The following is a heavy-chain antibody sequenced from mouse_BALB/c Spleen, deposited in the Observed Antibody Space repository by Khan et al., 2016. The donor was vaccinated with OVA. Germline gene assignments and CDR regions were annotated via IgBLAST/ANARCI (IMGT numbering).Heavy chain of an antibody. CDR3: AKWGHGSTYAIDY. Sequence: QVQLKQSGPGLVAPSQSLSITCTVSGFSLTTYGVNWIRQPPGKGLEWLGVIWGDGGTNYHSALISRLSISKDNSKSQVFLNLKSLHTDDTATTSCAKWGHGSTYAIDYWGQGTSVTVSS. CDR1: GFSLTTYG. V-gene: IGHV2-3*01. J-gene: IGHJ4*01. D-gene: IGHD2-2*01. CDR2: IWGDGGT.